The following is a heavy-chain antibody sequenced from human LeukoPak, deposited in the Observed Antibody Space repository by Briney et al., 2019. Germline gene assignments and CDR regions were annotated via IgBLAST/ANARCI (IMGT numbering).Heavy chain of an antibody. J-gene: IGHJ4*02. V-gene: IGHV3-23*01. CDR1: GFALSSYA. CDR3: TKEPLYCGGDCYEPFDY. CDR2: ISGSGGST. Sequence: GGSLRLSCAASGFALSSYAMSWVRQAPGKGLEWVSAISGSGGSTYYADSVKGRFTISRDNSKNTLYLQMKSLRAEDTAVYYCTKEPLYCGGDCYEPFDYWGQGTLVTVSS. D-gene: IGHD2-21*02.